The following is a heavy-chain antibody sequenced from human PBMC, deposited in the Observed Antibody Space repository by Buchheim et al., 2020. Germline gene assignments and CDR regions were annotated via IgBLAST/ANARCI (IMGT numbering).Heavy chain of an antibody. V-gene: IGHV4-39*01. CDR3: ARSDQSFGVAYRGFDY. CDR2: IYYSGST. J-gene: IGHJ4*02. Sequence: QLQLQESGPGLVKPSETLSLTCTVSVGSISSSSYYWGWIRQPPGKGLEWIGSIYYSGSTYYNPSLKSRVTISVDTSKNQFSLKLSSVTAADTAVYYYARSDQSFGVAYRGFDYWGQGTL. D-gene: IGHD3-3*01. CDR1: VGSISSSSYY.